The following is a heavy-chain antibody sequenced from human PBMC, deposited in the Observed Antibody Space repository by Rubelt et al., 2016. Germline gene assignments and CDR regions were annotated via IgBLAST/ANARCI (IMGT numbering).Heavy chain of an antibody. Sequence: AASGFTFRSYGMNWVRQAPGKGLEWVGVIWYDGSNKYYADSVKGRFPISRDNSKNMQFLQMNSLTAEDTALYYCASARGDYTSDYWGQGTLVTVSS. CDR2: IWYDGSNK. D-gene: IGHD4-17*01. J-gene: IGHJ4*02. V-gene: IGHV3-33*01. CDR1: GFTFRSYG. CDR3: ASARGDYTSDY.